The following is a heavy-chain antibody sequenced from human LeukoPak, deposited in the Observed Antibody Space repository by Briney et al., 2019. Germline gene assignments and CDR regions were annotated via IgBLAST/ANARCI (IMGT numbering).Heavy chain of an antibody. CDR2: ISYDGSNK. CDR1: GFTFSSYG. J-gene: IGHJ4*02. Sequence: GRSLRLSCSASGFTFSSYGMHWVRQAPGKGLEWVAVISYDGSNKFYADSVKGRFTISRDNSKNTLYLQMNSLRTEDTAVYYCAKALRPTAPIPVYFDYWGPGTLVTVSS. V-gene: IGHV3-30*18. CDR3: AKALRPTAPIPVYFDY.